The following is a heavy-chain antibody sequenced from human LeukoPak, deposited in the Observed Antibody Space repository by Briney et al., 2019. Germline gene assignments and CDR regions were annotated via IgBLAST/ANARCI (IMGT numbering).Heavy chain of an antibody. Sequence: GGSLRLSCAASGFTFSSYSMNWVRQAPGKGLEWVSYISSSSTIYYADSVKGRFTISRDNAKNSLYLQMNSLRAEDTAVYYCAREGIAAAGTYFDYWGQGTLVTVSS. V-gene: IGHV3-48*04. CDR2: ISSSSTI. D-gene: IGHD6-13*01. CDR3: AREGIAAAGTYFDY. J-gene: IGHJ4*02. CDR1: GFTFSSYS.